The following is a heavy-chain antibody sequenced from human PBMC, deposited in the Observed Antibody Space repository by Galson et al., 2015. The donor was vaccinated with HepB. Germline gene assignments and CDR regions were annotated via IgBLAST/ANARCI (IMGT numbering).Heavy chain of an antibody. CDR1: GFTFSSYS. J-gene: IGHJ4*02. CDR2: ISSSSSYI. Sequence: SLRLSCAASGFTFSSYSMNWVRQAPGKGLEWVSSISSSSSYIYYADSVKGRFTISRDNAKNSLYLQMNSLRAEDTAVYYCARDSLIRLAREIHYWGQGTLVTVSS. CDR3: ARDSLIRLAREIHY. V-gene: IGHV3-21*01. D-gene: IGHD6-6*01.